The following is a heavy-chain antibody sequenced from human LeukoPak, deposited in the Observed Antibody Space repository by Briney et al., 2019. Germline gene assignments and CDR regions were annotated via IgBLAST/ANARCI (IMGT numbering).Heavy chain of an antibody. Sequence: TTSETLSLTCSVSGGSISSGAYYWNWIRQHPGKGLEWIGSFSYSGSTSYNPPLKSRVTISVDTSKNHFSLRLNSVTAADTAVYYCARAPSPTVRRRFYWFDPWGQGTLVTVSS. CDR1: GGSISSGAYY. V-gene: IGHV4-31*03. D-gene: IGHD4-17*01. J-gene: IGHJ5*02. CDR3: ARAPSPTVRRRFYWFDP. CDR2: FSYSGST.